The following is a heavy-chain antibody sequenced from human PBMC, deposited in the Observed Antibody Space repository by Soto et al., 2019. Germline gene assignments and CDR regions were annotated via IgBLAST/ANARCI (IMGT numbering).Heavy chain of an antibody. CDR2: ISSDGNNN. Sequence: QVQLVESGGDVVQPGGSLRLSCASSGFIFSDFAMHWVRQAPDKGLEWVALISSDGNNNFYADSVRGRFTISRDNFNNLLYLERSSLTFEDTAIYSCARKWYGELGEGWFDPGGQGTLVTVSS. J-gene: IGHJ5*02. D-gene: IGHD3-10*01. CDR3: ARKWYGELGEGWFDP. CDR1: GFIFSDFA. V-gene: IGHV3-30-3*01.